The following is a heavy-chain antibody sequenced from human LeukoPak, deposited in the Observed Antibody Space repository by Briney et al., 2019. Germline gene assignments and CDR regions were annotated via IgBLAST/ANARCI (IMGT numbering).Heavy chain of an antibody. J-gene: IGHJ4*02. V-gene: IGHV4-39*01. CDR2: IYYSGST. CDR3: ARRSISAPSPFDF. CDR1: GGSISSSSYY. D-gene: IGHD6-6*01. Sequence: SETLSLTCTVSGGSISSSSYYWGWIRQPPGKGLEWIGNIYYSGSTYYNSSLKSRVSISIDTSKNQFSLQLTSMTAADTALYYCARRSISAPSPFDFWGQGTLVTVS.